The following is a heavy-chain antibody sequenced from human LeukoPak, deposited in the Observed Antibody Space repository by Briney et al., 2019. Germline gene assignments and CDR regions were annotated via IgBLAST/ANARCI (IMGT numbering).Heavy chain of an antibody. Sequence: GGSLRLSCAASGLTLNNAWVSWVRQAPGRGLEWVGRIKSRSDGGTIDYGAPVKGRFTISRDDSKNTLYVQMNSLRTADTAVYYCVAVVLSHTPGAFDIWGRGTMVTVSS. CDR2: IKSRSDGGTI. CDR3: VAVVLSHTPGAFDI. D-gene: IGHD2/OR15-2a*01. J-gene: IGHJ3*02. V-gene: IGHV3-15*01. CDR1: GLTLNNAW.